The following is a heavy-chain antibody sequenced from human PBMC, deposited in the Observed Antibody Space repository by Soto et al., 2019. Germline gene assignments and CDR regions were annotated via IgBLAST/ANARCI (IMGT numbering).Heavy chain of an antibody. D-gene: IGHD2-2*01. Sequence: GGSLRLSCAASGFTFSSYGMHWVRQAPGKGLEWVAVIWYGGSNKYYADSVKGRFTISRDNSKNTLYLQMNSLRAEDTAVYYCARDGSGYCSSTSCQYYYYYGMDVWGQGTTVTVSS. V-gene: IGHV3-33*01. CDR2: IWYGGSNK. J-gene: IGHJ6*02. CDR3: ARDGSGYCSSTSCQYYYYYGMDV. CDR1: GFTFSSYG.